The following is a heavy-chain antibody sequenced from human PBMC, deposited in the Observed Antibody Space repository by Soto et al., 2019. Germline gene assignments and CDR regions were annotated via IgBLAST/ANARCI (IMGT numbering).Heavy chain of an antibody. J-gene: IGHJ6*02. D-gene: IGHD2-2*01. CDR1: GGSVSSGSYY. Sequence: PSETLSLTCTVSGGSVSSGSYYWSWIRQHPGKGLEWIGYIYYSGSTYYNPSLKSRVTISVDTSKNQFSLKLSSVTAADTAVYYCASRFEYCSSTSCYGFPAYGMDVWGQGTTVTVSS. V-gene: IGHV4-31*03. CDR2: IYYSGST. CDR3: ASRFEYCSSTSCYGFPAYGMDV.